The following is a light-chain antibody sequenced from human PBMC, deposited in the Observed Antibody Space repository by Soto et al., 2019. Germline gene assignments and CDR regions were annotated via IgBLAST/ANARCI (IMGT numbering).Light chain of an antibody. CDR2: DVS. J-gene: IGKJ4*01. CDR1: QTISTY. CDR3: QQGYSIPALT. Sequence: DIQMTQSPSSLSASVGDRVTISCRASQTISTYLHWYQHKPGRAPRLLISDVSTLQSGVPGRFRGSGYETESTPTISYVQPEDLATYYCQQGYSIPALTFGGGTKVELK. V-gene: IGKV1-39*01.